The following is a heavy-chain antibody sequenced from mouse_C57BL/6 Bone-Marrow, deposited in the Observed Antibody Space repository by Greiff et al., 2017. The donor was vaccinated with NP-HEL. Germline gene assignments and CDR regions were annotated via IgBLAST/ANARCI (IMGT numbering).Heavy chain of an antibody. J-gene: IGHJ2*01. V-gene: IGHV7-3*01. CDR1: GFTFTDYY. D-gene: IGHD1-1*01. CDR3: ARSFYYYGSSYDY. CDR2: IRNKANGYTT. Sequence: EVKVVESGGGLVQPGGSLSLSCAASGFTFTDYYMSWVRQPPGKALEWLGFIRNKANGYTTEYSASVKGRFTISRDNSQNILYLQMNALRAEDSATYYCARSFYYYGSSYDYWGQGTTLTVSS.